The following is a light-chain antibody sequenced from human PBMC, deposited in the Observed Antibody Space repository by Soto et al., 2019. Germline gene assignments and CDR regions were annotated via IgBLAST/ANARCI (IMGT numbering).Light chain of an antibody. J-gene: IGKJ5*01. CDR1: QSVSSSY. CDR3: QQYNNCPPIT. CDR2: GAS. Sequence: EIVLTQSPGTLSLSPGERATLSCRASQSVSSSYLSWYQQKPGQAPRLLIYGASSRATGIPDRFSGSGSGTEFTLTISSLQSEDFAVYYCQQYNNCPPITFGQGTRLEI. V-gene: IGKV3-20*01.